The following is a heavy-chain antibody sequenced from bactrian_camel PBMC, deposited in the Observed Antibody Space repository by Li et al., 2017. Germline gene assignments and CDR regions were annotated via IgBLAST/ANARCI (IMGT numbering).Heavy chain of an antibody. CDR2: LTADGST. CDR1: GLTAKICT. V-gene: IGHV3S56*01. J-gene: IGHJ6*01. Sequence: HVQLVESGGGSVQAGGSLRLACVAAGLTAKICTWNWYRQLPGKGRELTSTLTADGSTYYYGDSVKGRFTISQDNGENAVHLQMNSLKPEDTAMYYCAASSDSMCVGRALYDCHLGAWCSNRGFWGRGTQVTVS. D-gene: IGHD3*01. CDR3: AASSDSMCVGRALYDCHLGAWCSNRGF.